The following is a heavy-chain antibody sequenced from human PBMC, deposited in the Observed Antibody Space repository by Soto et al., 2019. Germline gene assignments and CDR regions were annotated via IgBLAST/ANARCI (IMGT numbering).Heavy chain of an antibody. CDR2: ISSSSSYI. CDR1: GFTFSSYS. D-gene: IGHD2-15*01. J-gene: IGHJ3*02. Sequence: GGSLRLSCAASGFTFSSYSMNWVRQAPGKGLEWVSSISSSSSYIYYADSVKGRFTISRDNAKNSLYLQMNSLRAEDTAVYYCARDHRDIVVVVAAGDAFDIWGQGTMVTVSS. CDR3: ARDHRDIVVVVAAGDAFDI. V-gene: IGHV3-21*01.